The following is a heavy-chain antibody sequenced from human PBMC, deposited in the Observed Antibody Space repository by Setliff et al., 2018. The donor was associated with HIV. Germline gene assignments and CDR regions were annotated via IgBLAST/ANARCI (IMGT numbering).Heavy chain of an antibody. CDR1: GYTFTSYG. CDR2: ISEYNGDT. Sequence: ASVKVSCTASGYTFTSYGISWVRQAPGQGLEWMGWISEYNGDTKYSQEFQGRVTITRDTSATTAYMELSSLRSDDTAVYYCARDAPGNTESAPGYWGQGTLVTVSS. V-gene: IGHV1-18*01. D-gene: IGHD1-7*01. J-gene: IGHJ4*02. CDR3: ARDAPGNTESAPGY.